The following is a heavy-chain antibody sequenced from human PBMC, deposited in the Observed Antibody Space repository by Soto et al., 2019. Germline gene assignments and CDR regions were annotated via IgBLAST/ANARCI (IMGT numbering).Heavy chain of an antibody. CDR3: AKEHPLYSSGWYEGGYYFDY. CDR2: ISYDGSNK. CDR1: GVTFSSYG. Sequence: PGGSLGLSCAASGVTFSSYGMDGVRQNTGKGLEWVAVISYDGSNKYYADSVKGRFTISRDNSKNTLYLQMNSLRAEDTAVYYCAKEHPLYSSGWYEGGYYFDYWGQGTLVTVSS. D-gene: IGHD6-19*01. V-gene: IGHV3-30*18. J-gene: IGHJ4*02.